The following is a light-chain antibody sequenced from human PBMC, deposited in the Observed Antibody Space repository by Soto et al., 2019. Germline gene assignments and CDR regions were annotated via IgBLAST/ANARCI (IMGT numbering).Light chain of an antibody. Sequence: DIQMTQSPSSLSASVGDRVTITCRASQDVSNYLAWYQQKPGQVPKLLIYAASTLHSGVPSRFSGSGSGTDFTLTISSLQPEDVATYYCQKYNSVPVWFGQGTKVEIK. CDR2: AAS. CDR1: QDVSNY. J-gene: IGKJ1*01. CDR3: QKYNSVPVW. V-gene: IGKV1-27*01.